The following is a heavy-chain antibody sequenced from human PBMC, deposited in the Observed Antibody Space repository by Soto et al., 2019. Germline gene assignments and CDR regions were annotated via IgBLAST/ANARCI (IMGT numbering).Heavy chain of an antibody. D-gene: IGHD6-19*01. CDR3: ARDPIGYSSGWCPTYYYYYYGMDV. CDR1: GYTFTSYG. J-gene: IGHJ6*02. CDR2: ISAYNGNT. Sequence: GASVKVSCKASGYTFTSYGISWVRQAPGQGLEWMGWISAYNGNTNYAQKLQGRVTMTTDTSTSTAHMELRSLRSDDTAVYYCARDPIGYSSGWCPTYYYYYYGMDVWGQGTTVTVSS. V-gene: IGHV1-18*01.